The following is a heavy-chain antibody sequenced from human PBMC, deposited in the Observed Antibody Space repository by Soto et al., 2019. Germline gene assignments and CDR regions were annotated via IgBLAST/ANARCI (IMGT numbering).Heavy chain of an antibody. J-gene: IGHJ2*01. D-gene: IGHD1-26*01. CDR3: ARDGVLLTASWHYDL. CDR2: IHPRTGST. V-gene: IGHV1-46*01. CDR1: GYSFTNYC. Sequence: QVQLVQPGADVKKPGTSVKVSCKAAGYSFTNYCMYWVRQAPGQGLEWMGMIHPRTGSTRYPPKFQDRVTLPRDTSTTTVYMELSTRISDDTAVYYCARDGVLLTASWHYDLWGSGTLVSVSS.